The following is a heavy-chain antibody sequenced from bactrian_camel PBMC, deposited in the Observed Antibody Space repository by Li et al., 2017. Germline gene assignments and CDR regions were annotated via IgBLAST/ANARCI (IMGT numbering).Heavy chain of an antibody. V-gene: IGHV3S54*01. CDR1: GYRYSTAT. J-gene: IGHJ4*01. D-gene: IGHD1*01. CDR2: IQTTTGGI. CDR3: AAATNIACTYSDVTREATYNS. Sequence: HVQLVESGGGSVQAGGSLRLSCAGSGYRYSTATMAWFRQAPGKEREGVAGIQTTTGGIAYADSVKGRLTISQGNAKNTLYLQRNSLKPEDTARSYCAAATNIACTYSDVTREATYNSWGQGTQVTVS.